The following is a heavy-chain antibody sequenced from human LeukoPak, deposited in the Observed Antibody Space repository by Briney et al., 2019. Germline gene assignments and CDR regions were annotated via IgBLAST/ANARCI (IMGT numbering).Heavy chain of an antibody. Sequence: PSETLSLTCTVFGFSISSGHYWGWTRQPPGKGLEWIASISHSGTTFYNPSLKSRVTISVDTSKNQFSLTVTSVTAADTAVYYCSRGQSISAVAVWGQGTLVTVSS. V-gene: IGHV4-38-2*02. CDR2: ISHSGTT. CDR3: SRGQSISAVAV. J-gene: IGHJ4*02. CDR1: GFSISSGHY. D-gene: IGHD6-13*01.